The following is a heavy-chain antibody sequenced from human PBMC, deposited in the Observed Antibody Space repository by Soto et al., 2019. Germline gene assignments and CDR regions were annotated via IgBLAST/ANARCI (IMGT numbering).Heavy chain of an antibody. CDR3: ARGIAARPLDV. J-gene: IGHJ6*02. Sequence: QVQLQESGPGLVKPSETLSLTCTVSGGSISSYYWSWIRQPPGKGLEWIGYIYYSGSTNYNPSLKSRVTISVDTSKNQFSLKPSSVTAADTAVYYCARGIAARPLDVWGQGTTVTVSS. CDR1: GGSISSYY. CDR2: IYYSGST. V-gene: IGHV4-59*01. D-gene: IGHD6-6*01.